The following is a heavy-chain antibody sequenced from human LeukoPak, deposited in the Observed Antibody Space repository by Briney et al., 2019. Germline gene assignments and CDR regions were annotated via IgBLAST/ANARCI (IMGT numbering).Heavy chain of an antibody. CDR2: ISGSGGST. J-gene: IGHJ4*02. D-gene: IGHD2-2*01. CDR1: GFTFNSYA. CDR3: AKGGEYCSSTSCYRVY. Sequence: GGSLRLSCAASGFTFNSYAMSWVRQAPGKGLEWVSAISGSGGSTYYADSVKGRFTISRDNSKNTLYLQMNSLRAEDTAVYYCAKGGEYCSSTSCYRVYWGQGTLVTVSS. V-gene: IGHV3-23*01.